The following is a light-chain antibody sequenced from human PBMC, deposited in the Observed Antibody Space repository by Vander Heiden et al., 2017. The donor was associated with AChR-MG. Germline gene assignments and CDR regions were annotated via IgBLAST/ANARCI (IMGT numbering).Light chain of an antibody. CDR2: KAS. J-gene: IGKJ2*03. Sequence: DIQMTQPPSTLSASVGDRVTITCRASQSISNWLDWYQQKPGKAPKLLIYKASSLETGVPSRFSGSGSGTEFTLTISSLQPDDSATYYCQQYKSYPYSFGQGTKLEIK. CDR3: QQYKSYPYS. CDR1: QSISNW. V-gene: IGKV1-5*03.